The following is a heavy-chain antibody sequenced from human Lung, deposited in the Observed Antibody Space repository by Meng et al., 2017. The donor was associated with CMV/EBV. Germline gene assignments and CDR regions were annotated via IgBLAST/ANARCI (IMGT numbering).Heavy chain of an antibody. CDR3: ARGSSREIWTQSVDY. CDR2: IYSGGST. D-gene: IGHD2-2*01. Sequence: GSXRLSXAASGFTVSSNYMSWVRQAPGKGLEWVSVIYSGGSTYYADSVKGRFTISRDNSKNTLYLQMNSLRAEDTAVYYCARGSSREIWTQSVDYWGQGXLVTVSS. CDR1: GFTVSSNY. J-gene: IGHJ4*02. V-gene: IGHV3-66*02.